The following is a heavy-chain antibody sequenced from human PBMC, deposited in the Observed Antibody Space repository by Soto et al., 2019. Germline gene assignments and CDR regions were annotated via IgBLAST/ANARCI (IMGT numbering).Heavy chain of an antibody. CDR3: AKDTTAYFDAFDI. Sequence: SCAASGFTFSSYAMSWVRQAPGKGLEWVSAISGSGGSTYYADSVKGRFTISRDNSKNTLYLQMNSLRAEDTAVYYCAKDTTAYFDAFDIWGQGTMVTVSS. CDR2: ISGSGGST. CDR1: GFTFSSYA. D-gene: IGHD2-2*01. V-gene: IGHV3-23*01. J-gene: IGHJ3*02.